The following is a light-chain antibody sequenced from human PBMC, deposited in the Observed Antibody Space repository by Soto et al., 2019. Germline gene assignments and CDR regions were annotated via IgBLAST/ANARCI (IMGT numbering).Light chain of an antibody. CDR3: QQYDNLPIT. Sequence: DIQMTQSPSTLSASVGDRVTITCRASQSISVWLAWYQQKAGKAPNLLIYKASRLESGVPSRFSGSGSETEFTLTISGLQPGDSATYYCQQYDNLPITFGQGTRLEIK. J-gene: IGKJ5*01. CDR1: QSISVW. CDR2: KAS. V-gene: IGKV1-5*03.